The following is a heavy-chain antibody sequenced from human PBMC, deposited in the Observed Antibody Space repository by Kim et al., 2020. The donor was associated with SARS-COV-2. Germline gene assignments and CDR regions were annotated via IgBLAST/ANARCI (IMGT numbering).Heavy chain of an antibody. CDR2: ISGSGGST. Sequence: GGSLRLSCAASGFTFSSYAMSWVRQAPGKGLEWVSAISGSGGSTYYADSVKGRFTISRDNSKNTLYLQMNSLRAEDTAVYYCAKVPPLVVVPAATHYYYGMDVWGQGTTVTVSS. CDR1: GFTFSSYA. D-gene: IGHD2-2*01. CDR3: AKVPPLVVVPAATHYYYGMDV. V-gene: IGHV3-23*01. J-gene: IGHJ6*02.